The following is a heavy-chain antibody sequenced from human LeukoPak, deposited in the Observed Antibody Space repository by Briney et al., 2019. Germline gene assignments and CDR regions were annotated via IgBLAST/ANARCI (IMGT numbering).Heavy chain of an antibody. CDR2: INPNSGGT. J-gene: IGHJ4*02. D-gene: IGHD1-26*01. CDR1: GYTFTGYY. CDR3: AGGIGRYYSSFFDY. Sequence: GASVKVSCKTSGYTFTGYYIHWVRQAPGQGLEWMGWINPNSGGTNYAQKFQGRVTMTGDTSISTAYMELSRLRSDDTAVYYCAGGIGRYYSSFFDYWGQGTLVTVSS. V-gene: IGHV1-2*02.